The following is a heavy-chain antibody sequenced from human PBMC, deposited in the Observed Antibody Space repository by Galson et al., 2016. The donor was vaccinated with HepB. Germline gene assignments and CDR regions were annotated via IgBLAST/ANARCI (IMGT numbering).Heavy chain of an antibody. CDR3: SKAYSGGSPYRAFDF. Sequence: SLRLSCAASGFSFSTYTMGWVRQAPGKGLEWVSTFDFHTGWTLYADSVKGLFTISRDTSKNTLYLQMNSLRVEDTAIYYCSKAYSGGSPYRAFDFRGQGTVVTV. J-gene: IGHJ3*01. D-gene: IGHD2-15*01. V-gene: IGHV3-23*01. CDR2: FDFHTGWT. CDR1: GFSFSTYT.